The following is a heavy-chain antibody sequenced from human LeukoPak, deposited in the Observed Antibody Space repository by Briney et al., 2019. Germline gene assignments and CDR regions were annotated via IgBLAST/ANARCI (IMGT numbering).Heavy chain of an antibody. CDR1: GYTFISFG. CDR2: ISLYKGNT. Sequence: ASVTVSCKASGYTFISFGISWVRQAPGHGLEWIGWISLYKGNTNYAQNVQGRVTMTTDTSTDTAYMELRSLRSDDTAVYYCARGYSSGSYPYFDYWGQGTLVTVS. J-gene: IGHJ4*02. V-gene: IGHV1-18*01. CDR3: ARGYSSGSYPYFDY. D-gene: IGHD3-22*01.